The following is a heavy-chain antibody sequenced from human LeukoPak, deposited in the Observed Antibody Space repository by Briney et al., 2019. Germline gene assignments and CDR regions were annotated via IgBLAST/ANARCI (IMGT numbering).Heavy chain of an antibody. CDR3: ARGYSSSWHNWFDP. Sequence: GGSLLLSCAASGFTFSSYWMHWVRQAPGKGLVWVSRINSDGSSTSYADSVKGRFTISRDNAKSTLYLQMNSLRVEDTAVYYCARGYSSSWHNWFDPWGQGNVVTVSS. CDR1: GFTFSSYW. J-gene: IGHJ5*02. CDR2: INSDGSST. V-gene: IGHV3-74*01. D-gene: IGHD6-13*01.